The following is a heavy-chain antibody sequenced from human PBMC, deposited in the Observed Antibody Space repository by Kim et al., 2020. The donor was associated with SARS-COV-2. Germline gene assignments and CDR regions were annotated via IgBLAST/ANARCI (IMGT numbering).Heavy chain of an antibody. CDR1: GGTFSSYA. D-gene: IGHD4-17*01. CDR3: ARDDYGGNAIDP. Sequence: SVKVSCKASGGTFSSYAISWVRQAPGQGLEWMGGIIPIFGTANYAQKFQGRVTITADESTSTAYMELSSLRSEDTAVYYCARDDYGGNAIDPWGQGTLVTVSS. J-gene: IGHJ5*02. CDR2: IIPIFGTA. V-gene: IGHV1-69*13.